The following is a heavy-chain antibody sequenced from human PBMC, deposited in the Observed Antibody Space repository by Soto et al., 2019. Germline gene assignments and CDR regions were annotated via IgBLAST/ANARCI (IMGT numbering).Heavy chain of an antibody. D-gene: IGHD1-26*01. CDR1: CYTFTSYG. J-gene: IGHJ4*02. Sequence: QVQLVQSGAEVKKPGASVKVSCKASCYTFTSYGISWVRQAPGQGLEWMGWISAYNGNTNYAQKLQGRVTMTTDTSTSTAYMELRSLRSDDTAVYYCARDNGTPPIVGATLNSFDYWGQGTLVTVSS. CDR2: ISAYNGNT. V-gene: IGHV1-18*01. CDR3: ARDNGTPPIVGATLNSFDY.